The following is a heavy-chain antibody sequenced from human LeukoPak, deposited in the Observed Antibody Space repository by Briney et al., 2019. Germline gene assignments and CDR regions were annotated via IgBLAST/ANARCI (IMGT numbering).Heavy chain of an antibody. CDR1: GYTFTGYY. CDR3: ARGGPAYCSGGSCYSGGAFDI. D-gene: IGHD2-15*01. V-gene: IGHV1-2*04. Sequence: ASVKVSCKASGYTFTGYYMHWVRQAPGQGLEWMGWINPNSGGTNYAQKFQGWVTMTRDTSISTAYMELSRLRSDDTAVYYCARGGPAYCSGGSCYSGGAFDIWGQGTMVTVSS. CDR2: INPNSGGT. J-gene: IGHJ3*02.